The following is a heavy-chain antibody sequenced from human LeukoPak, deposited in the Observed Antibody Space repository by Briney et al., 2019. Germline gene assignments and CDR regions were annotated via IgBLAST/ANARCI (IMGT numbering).Heavy chain of an antibody. D-gene: IGHD3-3*01. CDR1: GGSISSYY. J-gene: IGHJ4*03. CDR2: IYYSGST. V-gene: IGHV4-59*08. CDR3: ASSRHYDFWSGYYEIYFDY. Sequence: SETLSLTCTVSGGSISSYYWSWIRQPPGKGLEWIGDIYYSGSTNYNPSLKSRVTISVDTSKNQFSLKLSSVTAADTAVYYCASSRHYDFWSGYYEIYFDYWGQGTMVTVSS.